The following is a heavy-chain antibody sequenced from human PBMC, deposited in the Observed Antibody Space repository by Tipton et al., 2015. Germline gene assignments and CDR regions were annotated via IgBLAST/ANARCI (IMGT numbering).Heavy chain of an antibody. Sequence: TLSLTCAVSAYSISTDYYWVWIRQPPGKGLEWIGTISHSGSTYYNPSLKSRVTISADTSRNQFSLRLSSVTAADTAVYYCARVPGQWLDNWGRGTLVTVSS. CDR3: ARVPGQWLDN. V-gene: IGHV4-38-2*01. CDR1: AYSISTDYY. J-gene: IGHJ4*02. CDR2: ISHSGST. D-gene: IGHD6-19*01.